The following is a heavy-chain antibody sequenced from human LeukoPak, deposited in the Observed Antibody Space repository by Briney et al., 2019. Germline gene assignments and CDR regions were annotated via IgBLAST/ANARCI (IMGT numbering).Heavy chain of an antibody. V-gene: IGHV4-34*01. CDR2: INHSGST. J-gene: IGHJ6*02. CDR1: GGSFSGYY. D-gene: IGHD6-13*01. Sequence: SETLSLTCAVYGGSFSGYYWSWIRQPPGKGLEWIGEINHSGSTNYNPSPKSRVTISVDTSKNQFSLKLSSVTAADTAVYYCARVVAAAVPYSHYYYYGMDVWGQGTTVTVSS. CDR3: ARVVAAAVPYSHYYYYGMDV.